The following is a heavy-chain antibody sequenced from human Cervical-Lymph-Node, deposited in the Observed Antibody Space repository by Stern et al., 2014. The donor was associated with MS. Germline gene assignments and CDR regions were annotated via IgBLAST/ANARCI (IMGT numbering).Heavy chain of an antibody. J-gene: IGHJ4*02. V-gene: IGHV3-30*01. D-gene: IGHD3-3*01. CDR1: GFTFSSYA. CDR2: ISYDGSNK. Sequence: VQLVESGGGVVQPGRSLRLSCAASGFTFSSYAMHWVRQAPGKGLEWVAGISYDGSNKYYADSVKGRFTISRDNSKNTLYLQMNSLRAEDTAVYYCAVPSAWQSIWYYFDYWGQGTLVTVSS. CDR3: AVPSAWQSIWYYFDY.